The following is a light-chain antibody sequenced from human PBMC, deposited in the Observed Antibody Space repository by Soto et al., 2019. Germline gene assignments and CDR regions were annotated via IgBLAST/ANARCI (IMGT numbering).Light chain of an antibody. Sequence: EIVLTQSPGTLSLSPGERATLSCRASQSVASRNLAWYQQKPGLAPRLILYDTSFRATGIPDRFSGSGSGTDFTLTISRLEPEDFAVYYCQQYGSSGTFGQGTKVDIK. V-gene: IGKV3D-20*01. CDR3: QQYGSSGT. J-gene: IGKJ1*01. CDR1: QSVASRN. CDR2: DTS.